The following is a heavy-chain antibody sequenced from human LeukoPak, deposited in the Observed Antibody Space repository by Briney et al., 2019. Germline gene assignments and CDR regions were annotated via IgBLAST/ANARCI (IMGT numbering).Heavy chain of an antibody. CDR1: GGSISSYY. CDR2: IYYSGST. V-gene: IGHV4-59*01. Sequence: SETLSLTCTVSGGSISSYYWSWIRQPPGKGLEWIGYIYYSGSTNYNPSLKSRVTISVDTSKNQFSLKLSSVTAADTAVYYCARETYGGNSGWFDSWGQGTLVTVSS. J-gene: IGHJ5*01. D-gene: IGHD4-23*01. CDR3: ARETYGGNSGWFDS.